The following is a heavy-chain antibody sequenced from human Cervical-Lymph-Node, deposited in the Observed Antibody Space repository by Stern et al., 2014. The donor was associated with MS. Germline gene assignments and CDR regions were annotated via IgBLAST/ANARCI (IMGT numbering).Heavy chain of an antibody. J-gene: IGHJ4*02. CDR2: ISLSSGNT. CDR1: GFTFSSYA. Sequence: EDQLEESGGGLVQPGGSVRLSCAASGFTFSSYAMSWVRQAPGKGLEWVSSISLSSGNTFYADCVQGRFNISRDNSKNTLYLQMNSLRAEDTAVYYCAKDRELVVVTFDSWGQGTLVTVSS. V-gene: IGHV3-23*04. CDR3: AKDRELVVVTFDS. D-gene: IGHD2-15*01.